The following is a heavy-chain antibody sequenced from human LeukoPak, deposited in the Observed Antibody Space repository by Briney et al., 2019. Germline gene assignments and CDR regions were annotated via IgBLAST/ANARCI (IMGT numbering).Heavy chain of an antibody. CDR2: ISSGSTYI. J-gene: IGHJ2*01. Sequence: GGSLRLSCAASEFTFSTYSMNWVRQAPGKGLEWVSSISSGSTYIYYADSVKGRFTISRDNAKNSLYLQMNSLRAEDTALYYCAKDRSHMVRGVVADLWGRGTLVTVSS. D-gene: IGHD3-10*01. CDR3: AKDRSHMVRGVVADL. CDR1: EFTFSTYS. V-gene: IGHV3-21*04.